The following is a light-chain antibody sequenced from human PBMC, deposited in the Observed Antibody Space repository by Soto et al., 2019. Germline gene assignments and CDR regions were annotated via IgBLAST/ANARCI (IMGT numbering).Light chain of an antibody. CDR3: SSYTATNTYV. Sequence: QSALTQPAYVSGSPGQSITISCTGTTSDVGNYNYVSWYQQHPGKAPKLMIYEVSYRSTGASNRFSGTKSGNTASLTISGLQGEDEADYYCSSYTATNTYVFGTGTKLTVL. J-gene: IGLJ1*01. V-gene: IGLV2-14*01. CDR1: TSDVGNYNY. CDR2: EVS.